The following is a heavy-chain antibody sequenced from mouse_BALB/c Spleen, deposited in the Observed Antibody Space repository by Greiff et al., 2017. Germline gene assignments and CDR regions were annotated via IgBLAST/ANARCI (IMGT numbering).Heavy chain of an antibody. D-gene: IGHD3-3*01. CDR3: TGGAGTYYWDN. J-gene: IGHJ2*01. V-gene: IGHV1-5*01. Sequence: EVQLQQSGTVLARPGASVTMSCKASGYSFTSYWMHWVKQRPGQGLEWIGAIYPGNSDTSYNQKFKGKAKLTAVTSASTAYMELSILTNEDSAVYYGTGGAGTYYWDNGGKGTTLTVSS. CDR2: IYPGNSDT. CDR1: GYSFTSYW.